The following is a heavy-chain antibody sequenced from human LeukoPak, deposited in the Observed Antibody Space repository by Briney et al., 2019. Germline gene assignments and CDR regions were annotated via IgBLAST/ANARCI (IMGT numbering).Heavy chain of an antibody. CDR3: ARGDTIFGVVIIPGHFDY. J-gene: IGHJ4*02. D-gene: IGHD3-3*01. V-gene: IGHV4-39*07. CDR2: IYYSGST. CDR1: GGSISSSSYY. Sequence: PSETLSLTCTVSGGSISSSSYYWGWIRQPPGKGLEWIGSIYYSGSTYYNPSLKSRVTISVDTSKNQFSLKLSSVTAADTAAYYCARGDTIFGVVIIPGHFDYWGQGTLVTVSS.